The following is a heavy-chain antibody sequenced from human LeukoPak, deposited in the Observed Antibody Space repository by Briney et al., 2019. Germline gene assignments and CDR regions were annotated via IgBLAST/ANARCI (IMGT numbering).Heavy chain of an antibody. J-gene: IGHJ5*02. CDR1: GYTFTNYD. V-gene: IGHV1-8*01. D-gene: IGHD2-15*01. CDR3: ARDQDIVVVVAALRQREMGGFDP. CDR2: MNPKSGNT. Sequence: ASVKVSCKASGYTFTNYDINWMRQATGQGPEWMGWMNPKSGNTGYAQKFQGRVTMTRNTSISTAYMELSSLRSDDTAVYYCARDQDIVVVVAALRQREMGGFDPWGQGTLVTVSS.